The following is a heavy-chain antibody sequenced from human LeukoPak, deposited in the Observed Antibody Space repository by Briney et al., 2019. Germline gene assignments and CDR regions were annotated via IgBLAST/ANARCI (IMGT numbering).Heavy chain of an antibody. CDR3: ARGGDGIYFDY. Sequence: PSETLSLTCTVSGGSISSYYWSWIRQPPGKGLEWIGYIYYSGSTNYNPSLKSRVTISVDTSKDQISLKLSSVTAADTAVYYCARGGDGIYFDYWGQGTLVTVSS. V-gene: IGHV4-59*12. CDR2: IYYSGST. CDR1: GGSISSYY. J-gene: IGHJ4*02. D-gene: IGHD1-1*01.